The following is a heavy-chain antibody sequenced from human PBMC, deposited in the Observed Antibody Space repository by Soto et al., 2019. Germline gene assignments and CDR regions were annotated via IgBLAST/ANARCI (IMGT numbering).Heavy chain of an antibody. D-gene: IGHD4-17*01. V-gene: IGHV4-31*03. Sequence: SETLSPTCTVSGGSISSGGSYWSWIRQHPGKGLEWIGYIYYSGSTYYNPSLRSRVTISVDTSKNQFSLKLSSVTAADTAVYYCAKTARADYGDYYFDYWGQGTLVTVSS. J-gene: IGHJ4*02. CDR3: AKTARADYGDYYFDY. CDR2: IYYSGST. CDR1: GGSISSGGSY.